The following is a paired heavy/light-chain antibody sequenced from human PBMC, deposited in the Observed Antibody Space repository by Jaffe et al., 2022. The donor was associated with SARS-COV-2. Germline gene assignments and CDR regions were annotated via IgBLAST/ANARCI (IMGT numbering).Heavy chain of an antibody. CDR3: AKEVVATIWGDAFDI. J-gene: IGHJ3*02. V-gene: IGHV3-23*04. D-gene: IGHD5-12*01. CDR1: GFTFSFYA. Sequence: EVQLVESGGGLLQPGGSLRLSCAASGFTFSFYAMSWVRQAPGRGLEWVSTISTSDGNTYYADSVKGRFTISRDNSKKTLYLQMNSLRAEDTAVYYCAKEVVATIWGDAFDIWGQGTMVTVSS. CDR2: ISTSDGNT.
Light chain of an antibody. CDR2: AAS. Sequence: DIQMTQSPSSLSASVGDRVTITCRASQGISNNLAWYQQKPGTVPKLLIYAASTLQSGVPSRFSGSGSGTDFTLTISSLQPEDVATYYCQKYNSAPRTFGQGTKVEIK. V-gene: IGKV1-27*01. CDR1: QGISNN. CDR3: QKYNSAPRT. J-gene: IGKJ1*01.